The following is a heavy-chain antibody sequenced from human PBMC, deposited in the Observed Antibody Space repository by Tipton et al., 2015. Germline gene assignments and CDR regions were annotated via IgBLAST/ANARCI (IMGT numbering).Heavy chain of an antibody. D-gene: IGHD6-13*01. V-gene: IGHV3-64D*08. J-gene: IGHJ4*02. CDR3: VKGGAAAGTRFGY. Sequence: GSLRLSCSASGFTFSSYAMHWVRQAPGKGLEYVSTISGNGDNTYYADSVKGRFSISRDNSKNTLYLQISSLRAEDTAVFYCVKGGAAAGTRFGYWGQGTLVTVSS. CDR2: ISGNGDNT. CDR1: GFTFSSYA.